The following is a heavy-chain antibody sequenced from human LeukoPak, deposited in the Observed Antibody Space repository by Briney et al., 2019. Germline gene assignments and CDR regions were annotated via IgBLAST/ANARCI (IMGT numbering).Heavy chain of an antibody. J-gene: IGHJ4*02. V-gene: IGHV4-4*02. CDR3: ARAPRVLRYFDWLLYSGGLDY. Sequence: SGTLSLTCAVSGGSISSSNWWSWVRQPPGKGLEWIGEIYHSGSTNYNPSLKSRVTISVDKSKNQFSLKLSSVTAADTAVYYCARAPRVLRYFDWLLYSGGLDYWGQGTLVTVSS. CDR2: IYHSGST. D-gene: IGHD3-9*01. CDR1: GGSISSSNW.